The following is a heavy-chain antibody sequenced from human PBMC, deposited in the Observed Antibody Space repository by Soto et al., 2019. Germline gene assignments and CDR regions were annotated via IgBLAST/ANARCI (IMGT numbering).Heavy chain of an antibody. J-gene: IGHJ4*02. V-gene: IGHV3-23*01. D-gene: IGHD1-7*01. CDR3: AKETRSGTGRPHYFDY. CDR2: VTGTGSNT. CDR1: GFPFSTYA. Sequence: GGSLRLSCAASGFPFSTYAMSWVRQAPGKGLEWVSAVTGTGSNTYYADSVKGRFTISRDNSKNTLYLLMSSLTAEDTAVYYCAKETRSGTGRPHYFDYWGQGALVTVSS.